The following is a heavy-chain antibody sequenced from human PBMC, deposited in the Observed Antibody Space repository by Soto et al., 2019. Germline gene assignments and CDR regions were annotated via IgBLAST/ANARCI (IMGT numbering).Heavy chain of an antibody. Sequence: HPGGSLRLSCAASGFTFSSYAMHWVRQAPGKGLEWVAVISYDGSNKYYADSVKGRFTISRDNSKNTLYLQMNSLRAEDTAVYYCAREDRVPSLYYYYYYGMDVWGQGTTVTVSS. V-gene: IGHV3-30-3*01. CDR3: AREDRVPSLYYYYYYGMDV. CDR1: GFTFSSYA. J-gene: IGHJ6*02. CDR2: ISYDGSNK. D-gene: IGHD2-2*01.